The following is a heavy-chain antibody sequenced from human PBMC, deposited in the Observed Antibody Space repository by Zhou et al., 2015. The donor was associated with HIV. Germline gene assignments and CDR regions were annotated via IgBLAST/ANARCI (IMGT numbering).Heavy chain of an antibody. V-gene: IGHV1-69*13. Sequence: QVQLVQSGAEVKKPGASVKVSCKASGGTFSSYAISWVRQAPGQGLEWMGGIIPIFGTANYAQKFQGRVTITADESTSTAYMELSSLRSEDTAVYYCARDGPITMVRGVPSYFDYWGQGTLVTVSS. CDR2: IIPIFGTA. J-gene: IGHJ4*02. D-gene: IGHD3-10*01. CDR1: GGTFSSYA. CDR3: ARDGPITMVRGVPSYFDY.